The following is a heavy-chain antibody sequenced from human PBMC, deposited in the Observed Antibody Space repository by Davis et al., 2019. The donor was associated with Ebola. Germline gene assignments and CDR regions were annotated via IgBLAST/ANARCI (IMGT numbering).Heavy chain of an antibody. CDR1: GFSFRRYR. Sequence: GGSLRLSCAAAGFSFRRYRMNWVRQAPGKGLEWLSYISTTSSTIYYADSVKGRFTVSRDNAKGSLYLQMNSLRAEDTAVYYCARGQYGMDVWGKGTTVTVSS. CDR3: ARGQYGMDV. D-gene: IGHD4-11*01. CDR2: ISTTSSTI. J-gene: IGHJ6*04. V-gene: IGHV3-48*01.